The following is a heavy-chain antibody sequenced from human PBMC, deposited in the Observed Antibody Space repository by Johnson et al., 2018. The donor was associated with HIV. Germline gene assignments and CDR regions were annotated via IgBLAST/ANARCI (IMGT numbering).Heavy chain of an antibody. J-gene: IGHJ3*02. Sequence: QVQLVESGGGVVQPGRSLRLSSAASALTFSSYAMHWVRHAPGKGLEWVAVISYDVSNKYYAYSVKARFTIPRHHSKTTLYMQMNSLRAEDTAVYYCAKGSYYYASGSYYNGKAFDIWGQGTMVTVSS. CDR1: ALTFSSYA. V-gene: IGHV3-30-3*02. CDR2: ISYDVSNK. D-gene: IGHD3-10*01. CDR3: AKGSYYYASGSYYNGKAFDI.